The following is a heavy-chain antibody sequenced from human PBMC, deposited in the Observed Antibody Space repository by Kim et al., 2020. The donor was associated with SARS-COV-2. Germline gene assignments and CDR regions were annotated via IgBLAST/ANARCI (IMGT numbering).Heavy chain of an antibody. Sequence: GGSLRLSCAASRFSFDNFLMLWVRQSPGKGLEWVSSISNNGDETHYADAVKGRLTISRDNSRTTLFLQMNNLRAEDTAVYYCATYRQRGLGFDYWGQGTLVTVSS. D-gene: IGHD3-16*02. J-gene: IGHJ4*02. V-gene: IGHV3-23*01. CDR3: ATYRQRGLGFDY. CDR1: RFSFDNFL. CDR2: ISNNGDET.